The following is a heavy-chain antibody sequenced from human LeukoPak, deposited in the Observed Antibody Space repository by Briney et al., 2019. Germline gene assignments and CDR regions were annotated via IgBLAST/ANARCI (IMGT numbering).Heavy chain of an antibody. CDR1: GFTFSSYA. CDR2: ISGSGGST. CDR3: AKDLSYGDMFDY. D-gene: IGHD4-17*01. V-gene: IGHV3-23*01. J-gene: IGHJ4*02. Sequence: TGGSLRLSCAASGFTFSSYAMSWVRQAPGKGLEWVSAISGSGGSTYYADSVKGRFTISRDNSKNTLNLQMNSLRAEDTAVYYCAKDLSYGDMFDYWGQGTLVTVSS.